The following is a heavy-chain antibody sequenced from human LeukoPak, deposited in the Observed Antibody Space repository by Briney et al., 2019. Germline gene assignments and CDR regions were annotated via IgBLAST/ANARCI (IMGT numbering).Heavy chain of an antibody. CDR2: IIPIFGTA. D-gene: IGHD3-9*01. CDR1: GNTFTSYA. CDR3: ASTENYDILTGYYGY. Sequence: SVKVSCKASGNTFTSYAISWVRQAPGQGLEWMGGIIPIFGTANYAQKFQGRVTITADESTSTAYMELSSLRSEDTAVYYCASTENYDILTGYYGYWGQGTLVTVSS. J-gene: IGHJ4*02. V-gene: IGHV1-69*13.